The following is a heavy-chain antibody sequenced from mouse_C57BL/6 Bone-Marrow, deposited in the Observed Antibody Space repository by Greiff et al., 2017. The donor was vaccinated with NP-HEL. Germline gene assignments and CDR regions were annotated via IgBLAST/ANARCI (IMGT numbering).Heavy chain of an antibody. Sequence: VQLQQSGAELVRPGTSVKVSCKASGYAFTNYLIEWVKQRPGQGLEWIGVINPGSGGTNYNEKFKGKATLAAANSSSTAYSQLSSLTSEDSAVYFCARYRSSYNWYFDVWGTGTTVTVSS. V-gene: IGHV1-54*01. CDR2: INPGSGGT. CDR3: ARYRSSYNWYFDV. CDR1: GYAFTNYL. J-gene: IGHJ1*03. D-gene: IGHD1-1*01.